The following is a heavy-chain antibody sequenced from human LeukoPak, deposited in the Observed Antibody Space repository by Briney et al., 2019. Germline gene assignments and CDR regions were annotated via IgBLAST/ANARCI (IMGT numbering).Heavy chain of an antibody. CDR2: IYTSGST. J-gene: IGHJ3*02. D-gene: IGHD3-9*01. V-gene: IGHV4-4*07. CDR3: ARDLLIRGWLFEAFDI. Sequence: PSETLSLTCTVSGVSISSYYWSWIRQPAAKGLEWIGRIYTSGSTNYNPSLKSRVTMAVDTSKNQFSLKLSSVTAADTAVYYCARDLLIRGWLFEAFDIWGQGAMVTVSS. CDR1: GVSISSYY.